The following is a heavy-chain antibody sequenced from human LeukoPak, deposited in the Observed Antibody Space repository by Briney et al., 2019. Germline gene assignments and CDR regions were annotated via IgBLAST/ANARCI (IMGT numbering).Heavy chain of an antibody. J-gene: IGHJ4*02. CDR1: GYRFTNFW. CDR3: ARGGTYSYGSSDY. V-gene: IGHV5-51*01. CDR2: IHPGDSGT. Sequence: GESLKISCKGSGYRFTNFWIGWVPQMPGKGLEWMGIIHPGDSGTRYSPSFQGQVTMSVDESITTAYLQWSSLRASDSAIYYCARGGTYSYGSSDYWGQGTLVTVSS. D-gene: IGHD5-18*01.